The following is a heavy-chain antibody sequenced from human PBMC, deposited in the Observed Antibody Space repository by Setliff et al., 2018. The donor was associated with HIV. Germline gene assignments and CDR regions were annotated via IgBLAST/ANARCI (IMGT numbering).Heavy chain of an antibody. V-gene: IGHV5-51*01. Sequence: PGESLKISCKGSGYSFTSYWIGWVRQMPGKGLEWMGIIYPGDSDTRYSPSFQGQVTISADKSISTAYLQWSSLKASDTAMYYCARHGGEGNPYHFYHGMDVWGQGTPVTVSS. CDR1: GYSFTSYW. CDR2: IYPGDSDT. D-gene: IGHD3-16*01. CDR3: ARHGGEGNPYHFYHGMDV. J-gene: IGHJ6*02.